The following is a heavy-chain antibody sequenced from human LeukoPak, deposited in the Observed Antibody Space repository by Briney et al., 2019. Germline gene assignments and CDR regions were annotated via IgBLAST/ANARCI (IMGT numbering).Heavy chain of an antibody. V-gene: IGHV1-2*06. J-gene: IGHJ4*02. CDR2: INPNNGAT. CDR1: GYTFTGYY. Sequence: ASVKVSCKASGYTFTGYYMHWVRQAPGQGLEWMGRINPNNGATNYAQKLQGRVTITGDTSISTAYMELSSLRSDDTAVYYCTRESGSYHGNDYWGQGTLVTVPS. CDR3: TRESGSYHGNDY. D-gene: IGHD1-26*01.